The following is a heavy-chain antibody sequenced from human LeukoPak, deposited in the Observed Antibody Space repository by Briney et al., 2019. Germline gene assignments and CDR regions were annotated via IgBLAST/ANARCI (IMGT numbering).Heavy chain of an antibody. J-gene: IGHJ4*02. CDR2: IFYSGST. CDR3: AGDQTVGDY. D-gene: IGHD1-1*01. CDR1: GGSISSFY. Sequence: PSETLSLTCTVSGGSISSFYWNWVRQPPGRGLEWLGYIFYSGSTNYNPSLKRPVTITIDSSKKQFSLKLSSVPDAATAVYFCAGDQTVGDYWGQGTLVTVSS. V-gene: IGHV4-59*01.